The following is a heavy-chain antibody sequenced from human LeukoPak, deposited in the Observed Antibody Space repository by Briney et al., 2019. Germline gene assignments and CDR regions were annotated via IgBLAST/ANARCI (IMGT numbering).Heavy chain of an antibody. D-gene: IGHD3-9*01. Sequence: GRSLRLSCAASGGTFINYAMHWVRQAPGKGLEWVAIISYDGSNKYYADSVKGRFTISRDNSKNTLYLQMNSLRAEDTAVYYCAREARPYYDILTGYYKRWGQGTLVTVSS. V-gene: IGHV3-30-3*01. CDR1: GGTFINYA. J-gene: IGHJ4*02. CDR3: AREARPYYDILTGYYKR. CDR2: ISYDGSNK.